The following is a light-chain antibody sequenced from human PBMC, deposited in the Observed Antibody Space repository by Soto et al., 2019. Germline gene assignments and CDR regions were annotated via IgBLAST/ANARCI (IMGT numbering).Light chain of an antibody. J-gene: IGLJ1*01. CDR2: DVS. V-gene: IGLV2-14*03. CDR1: SSDVGGYDY. CDR3: SAYTSSSTYV. Sequence: QSALTQPASVSGSPGQSTAISCTGTSSDVGGYDYVSWHQQHPGKAPKLMIYDVSNRPSGVSDRFSGSKSGNTASLTISGLQAEDEAEYYCSAYTSSSTYVFGTGTKLTV.